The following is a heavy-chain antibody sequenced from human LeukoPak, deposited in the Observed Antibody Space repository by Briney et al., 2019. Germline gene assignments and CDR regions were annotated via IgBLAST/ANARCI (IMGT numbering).Heavy chain of an antibody. CDR3: ARDPRNGSGSYGDAFDI. V-gene: IGHV1-18*01. CDR1: GYTFTSYG. J-gene: IGHJ3*02. CDR2: ISAYNGNT. D-gene: IGHD3-10*01. Sequence: ASVKVSCKASGYTFTSYGISWVRQAPGQGLEWMGWISAYNGNTNYAQKLQGRVTMTTDTSTSTAYMELRSLRSGDTAVYYCARDPRNGSGSYGDAFDIWGQGTMVTVSS.